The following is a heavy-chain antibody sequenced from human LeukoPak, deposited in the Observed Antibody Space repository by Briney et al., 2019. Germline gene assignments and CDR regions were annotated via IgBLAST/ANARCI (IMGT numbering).Heavy chain of an antibody. CDR3: AKEYYYDSSGPYAFDI. CDR2: ISASGSST. J-gene: IGHJ3*02. Sequence: GESLRLSCAASGFTFSSYAMSWVRRAPGKGLEWVSGISASGSSTYYADSVKGRFTISRDSSKNTLYLQMNSLRAEDTAVYYCAKEYYYDSSGPYAFDIRGQGTMVTVSS. CDR1: GFTFSSYA. V-gene: IGHV3-23*01. D-gene: IGHD3-22*01.